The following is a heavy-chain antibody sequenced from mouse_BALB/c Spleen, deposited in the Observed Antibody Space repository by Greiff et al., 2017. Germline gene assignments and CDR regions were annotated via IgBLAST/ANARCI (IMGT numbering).Heavy chain of an antibody. CDR3: ADGSSLSY. Sequence: EVQLVESGAELVKPGASVKLSCTASGFNIKDTYMHWVKQRPEQGLEWIGRIDPANGNTKYDPKFQGKATITADTSSNTAYLQLSSLTSEDTAVYYCADGSSLSYWGQGTTLTVSS. V-gene: IGHV14-3*02. CDR2: IDPANGNT. J-gene: IGHJ2*01. CDR1: GFNIKDTY. D-gene: IGHD1-1*01.